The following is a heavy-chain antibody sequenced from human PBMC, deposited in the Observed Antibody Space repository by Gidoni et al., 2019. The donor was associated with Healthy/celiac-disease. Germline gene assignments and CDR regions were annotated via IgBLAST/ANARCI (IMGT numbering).Heavy chain of an antibody. CDR2: IRWNRCSL. V-gene: IGHV3-9*01. Sequence: EVQPVESGGGLVQPGRSMRLSCAPSGFTFDDYAMHWVRQAPGKGLDWVSGIRWNRCSLGYADAVKGRFTISRDNAKNPLFLQMNSLSAEYTALYYCAKGGYCSGGSCYPKFQHWGQGTLVTVSS. J-gene: IGHJ1*01. CDR3: AKGGYCSGGSCYPKFQH. D-gene: IGHD2-15*01. CDR1: GFTFDDYA.